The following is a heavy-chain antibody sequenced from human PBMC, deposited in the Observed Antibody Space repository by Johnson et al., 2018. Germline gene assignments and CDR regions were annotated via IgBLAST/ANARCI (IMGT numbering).Heavy chain of an antibody. Sequence: QVQLQQWCARLLKPSETLSLTCAVYGGSFSGFYWSWIRQPPGKGLEWIGEINHSGRTNYNPSLKSRVTISLDTSKNQFSLKLSSVTAADTAVYYCATIKNPVITGAFDIWGQGTMVTVSS. J-gene: IGHJ3*02. CDR1: GGSFSGFY. CDR3: ATIKNPVITGAFDI. V-gene: IGHV4-34*01. CDR2: INHSGRT. D-gene: IGHD3-22*01.